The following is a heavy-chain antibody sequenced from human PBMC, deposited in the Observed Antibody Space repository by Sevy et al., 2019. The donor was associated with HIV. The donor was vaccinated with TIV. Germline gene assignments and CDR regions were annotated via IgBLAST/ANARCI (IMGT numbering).Heavy chain of an antibody. J-gene: IGHJ4*02. CDR3: ARESPSDWYLDS. CDR2: IFFHGNIK. D-gene: IGHD6-19*01. CDR1: GFTFRNNA. V-gene: IGHV3-33*01. Sequence: GGPLRPSVAASGFTFRNNAMHGVRRAPGKGLGWVQAIFFHGNIKYNEDTVKGRFTIFRDNSKNTQYLQMNSLRAEDTAVYYCARESPSDWYLDSWGQGTLVTVSS.